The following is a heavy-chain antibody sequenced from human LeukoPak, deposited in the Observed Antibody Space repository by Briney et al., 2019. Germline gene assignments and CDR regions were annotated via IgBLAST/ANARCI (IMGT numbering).Heavy chain of an antibody. CDR3: ARGYDSSGYYDY. D-gene: IGHD3-22*01. CDR2: INPNSGGT. Sequence: GASVKVSCKASGYTFTGYYMHWVRQAPGQGLEWMGWINPNSGGTNYAQKFQGCVTMTRDTSISTTYMELSRLRSDDTAVYYCARGYDSSGYYDYWGQGTLVTVSS. V-gene: IGHV1-2*04. CDR1: GYTFTGYY. J-gene: IGHJ4*02.